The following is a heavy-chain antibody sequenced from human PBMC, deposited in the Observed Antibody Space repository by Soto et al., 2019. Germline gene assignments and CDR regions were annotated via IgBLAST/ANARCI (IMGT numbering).Heavy chain of an antibody. D-gene: IGHD7-27*01. CDR1: GFTFSSYW. Sequence: GGSLRLSCAASGFTFSSYWMHWVRQGPGKGLVWVSRINSDGSTTRYADSVKGRFTISRDNAKSTVYVQMNSLRAEDTAVYYCARCEPWELGPLFYWGQGALVTVS. CDR2: INSDGSTT. J-gene: IGHJ4*02. V-gene: IGHV3-74*01. CDR3: ARCEPWELGPLFY.